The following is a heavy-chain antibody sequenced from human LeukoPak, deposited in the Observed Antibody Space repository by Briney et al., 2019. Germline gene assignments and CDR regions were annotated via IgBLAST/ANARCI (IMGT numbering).Heavy chain of an antibody. CDR1: GGSISSYY. V-gene: IGHV4-59*08. J-gene: IGHJ4*02. D-gene: IGHD3-16*02. CDR3: ARSEGWLSYYFDY. Sequence: KSSETLSLTCTGSGGSISSYYWSWIRQPPGKGREWIGYIYYSGSTNYNPSLKSRVTISVDTSKNQFTLKLSFVTAADAAVYYCARSEGWLSYYFDYWGQGTLVTVSS. CDR2: IYYSGST.